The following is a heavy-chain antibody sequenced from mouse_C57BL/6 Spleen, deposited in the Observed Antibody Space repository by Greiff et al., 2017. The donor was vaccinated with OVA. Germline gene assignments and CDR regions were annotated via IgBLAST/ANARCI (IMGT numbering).Heavy chain of an antibody. D-gene: IGHD3-1*01. CDR1: GYSITSGYY. J-gene: IGHJ2*01. CDR2: ISYDGSN. CDR3: ARDRELFDY. Sequence: DVKLQESGPGLVKPSQSLSLTCSVTGYSITSGYYWNWIRQFPGNKLEWMGYISYDGSNNYNPSLKNRISITRDTSKNQFFLKLNSVTTEDTATYYCARDRELFDYWGQGTTLTVSS. V-gene: IGHV3-6*01.